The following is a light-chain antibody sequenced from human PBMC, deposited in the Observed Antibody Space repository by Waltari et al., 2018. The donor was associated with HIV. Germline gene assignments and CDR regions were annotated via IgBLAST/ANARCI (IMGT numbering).Light chain of an antibody. CDR3: QQYNTWPLS. V-gene: IGKV3-15*01. CDR1: QNIINN. J-gene: IGKJ4*01. Sequence: EIVLTQSPATLSVSPGERATLSCRASQNIINNLAWYQQKPGQAPRLRIYGASTRATSIPARFSGSGYGTDFTLTINSLQSEDIAGYYCQQYNTWPLSFGGGTKVEIK. CDR2: GAS.